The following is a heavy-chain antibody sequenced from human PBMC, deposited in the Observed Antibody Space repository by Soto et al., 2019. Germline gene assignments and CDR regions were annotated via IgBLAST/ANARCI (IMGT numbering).Heavy chain of an antibody. D-gene: IGHD1-26*01. V-gene: IGHV3-23*01. CDR1: GFTFSSYA. Sequence: EVPLLESGGGLVQPGGSLRLSCAASGFTFSSYAMRWVRQAPGKGLEWVSAISGSGDSTYYADSVKGRFTISRDNSKNALYLQINSLRAEDTAVYYCARRGSGSYYGYWGQGTLVTVSS. CDR3: ARRGSGSYYGY. J-gene: IGHJ4*02. CDR2: ISGSGDST.